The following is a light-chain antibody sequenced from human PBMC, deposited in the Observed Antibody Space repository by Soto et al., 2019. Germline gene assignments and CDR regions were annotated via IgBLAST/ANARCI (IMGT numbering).Light chain of an antibody. CDR2: DAS. Sequence: DIQMTQSPSTLSASVGDRVTITCRASQSITTWLAWYQQKPGKAPKLLIYDASSLQSGVPSRFSGSESGTEFTLTISSLQPDDFATYYCQQYYSYSSVTFGQGTKVEIK. CDR3: QQYYSYSSVT. J-gene: IGKJ1*01. V-gene: IGKV1-5*01. CDR1: QSITTW.